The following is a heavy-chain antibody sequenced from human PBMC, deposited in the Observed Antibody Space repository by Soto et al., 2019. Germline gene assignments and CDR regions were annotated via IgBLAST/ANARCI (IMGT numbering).Heavy chain of an antibody. CDR1: GFTFSGSA. J-gene: IGHJ4*02. D-gene: IGHD3-22*01. Sequence: EVQLVESGGGLVQPGGSLKLSCAASGFTFSGSAIHWVRQASGKGLEWVGRIRSKPNNYATTYGASVKGRFTVSRDDSKNTAYLQMNGLKTEDTAVYYCTRHYDSGLDYWGQGTLVTVSS. CDR3: TRHYDSGLDY. V-gene: IGHV3-73*01. CDR2: IRSKPNNYAT.